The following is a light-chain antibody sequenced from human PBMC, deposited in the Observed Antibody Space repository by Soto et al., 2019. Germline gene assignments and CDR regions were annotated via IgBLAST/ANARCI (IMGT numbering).Light chain of an antibody. J-gene: IGLJ1*01. CDR2: QVN. CDR1: SSDIGVYDF. Sequence: QLVLTQPPSASGSPGQSVTISCTGTSSDIGVYDFVSWYQQHPGKAPKVIIYQVNKRPSGVPDRFSGSKSGNTASLTVSGLRPEDEADYFCSSFAGSYSPYVFGTGTKLTVL. CDR3: SSFAGSYSPYV. V-gene: IGLV2-8*01.